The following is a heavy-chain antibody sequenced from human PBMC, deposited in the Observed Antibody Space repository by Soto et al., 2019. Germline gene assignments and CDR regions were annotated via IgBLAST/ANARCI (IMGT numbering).Heavy chain of an antibody. D-gene: IGHD6-19*01. CDR1: GYPFTSYG. V-gene: IGHV1-18*01. J-gene: IGHJ5*02. CDR3: VRGSSGIAVAGTRLGWFDP. Sequence: QIQLLQSGAEVKKPGASVKVSCKASGYPFTSYGVTWVRQAPGQGLEWMGWISGYNGDTNYAQKLQGRVTMTTDTSTSTAYMELRSLSSDDTAVYYCVRGSSGIAVAGTRLGWFDPWGQGTLVTVSS. CDR2: ISGYNGDT.